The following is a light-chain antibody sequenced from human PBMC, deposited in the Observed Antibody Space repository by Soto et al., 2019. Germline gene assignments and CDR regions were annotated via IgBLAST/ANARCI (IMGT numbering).Light chain of an antibody. V-gene: IGLV1-44*01. CDR1: SSNIGSNI. CDR2: SNN. CDR3: SAWDDSLNGWV. Sequence: QSVLTQPPSASGTPGQRVTISCSGSSSNIGSNIVNWYQQFPGTAPKLLIYSNNQRPSGVPDRFSGSNSCTSASLAISGLQSEDDADYYCSAWDDSLNGWVFGGGTKVTVL. J-gene: IGLJ3*02.